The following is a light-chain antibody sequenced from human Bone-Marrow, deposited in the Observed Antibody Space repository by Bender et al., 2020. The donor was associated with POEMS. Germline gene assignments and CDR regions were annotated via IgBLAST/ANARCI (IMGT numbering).Light chain of an antibody. Sequence: QSALAQPRSVSGSPGQSVTISCAGTSRDVGAYNYVSWYQRHPGAAPKLIIYDVSYRPSGVSERFSGSKSGNTASLTVSGLRAEDEADYYCNSYAGKNNYVFGTGTRVTVL. CDR1: SRDVGAYNY. V-gene: IGLV2-11*01. CDR3: NSYAGKNNYV. J-gene: IGLJ1*01. CDR2: DVS.